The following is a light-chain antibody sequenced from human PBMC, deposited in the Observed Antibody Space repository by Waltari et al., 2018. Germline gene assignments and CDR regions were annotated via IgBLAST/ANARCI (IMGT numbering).Light chain of an antibody. Sequence: QSALTQPASVSGSPGQSITISCTGSDVGGSNYVSWYQQHPGKATQVMIYDVTARPSGVSNRFSGSKSGDTASLTISGLQAEDEADYYCASWTDSDTLKLLFGGGTKLTVL. CDR3: ASWTDSDTLKLL. CDR1: SDVGGSNY. CDR2: DVT. J-gene: IGLJ2*01. V-gene: IGLV2-14*03.